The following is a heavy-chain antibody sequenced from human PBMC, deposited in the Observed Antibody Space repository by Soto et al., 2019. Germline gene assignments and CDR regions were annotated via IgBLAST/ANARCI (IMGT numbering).Heavy chain of an antibody. CDR1: GFSLTTSGVG. Sequence: QITLKESGPTRVKPTQTLTLTCTFSGFSLTTSGVGVGWIRKTPGKALEWLAVIYWDDDKRYSPSLKNRLTINKDTYKNQVVLTMAYMDPVDTATYFCAHRGYMYGNWDHGYFDYWGQGTLVTVSS. CDR2: IYWDDDK. D-gene: IGHD5-18*01. V-gene: IGHV2-5*02. CDR3: AHRGYMYGNWDHGYFDY. J-gene: IGHJ4*02.